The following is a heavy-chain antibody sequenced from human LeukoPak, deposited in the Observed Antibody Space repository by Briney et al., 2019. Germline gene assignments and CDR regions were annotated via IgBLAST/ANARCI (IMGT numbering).Heavy chain of an antibody. CDR2: INPNSGGT. D-gene: IGHD3-10*01. CDR1: GYTFTGYY. Sequence: ASVKVSCKASGYTFTGYYMHWVRQAPGQGLEWMGWINPNSGGTNYAQKFQGRVTMTRDTSISTAYMELSRLRSDDTAVYYCARSDYYGSGSYFYYYYYGMDVWGQGTTVTVSS. CDR3: ARSDYYGSGSYFYYYYYGMDV. V-gene: IGHV1-2*02. J-gene: IGHJ6*02.